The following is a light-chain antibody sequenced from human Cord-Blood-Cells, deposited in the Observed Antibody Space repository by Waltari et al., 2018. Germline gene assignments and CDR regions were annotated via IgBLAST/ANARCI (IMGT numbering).Light chain of an antibody. CDR2: NAR. CDR1: STDVGGYNY. CDR3: CSYAGSYTYV. Sequence: QSALTQPRPVSGSPAQSVTISRPGTSTDVGGYNYVPWYQQHPGKAPTLMIYNARKRPSGVPDRFSGSKSGNTASLTISGLQAEDEADYYCCSYAGSYTYVFGTGTKVTVL. V-gene: IGLV2-11*01. J-gene: IGLJ1*01.